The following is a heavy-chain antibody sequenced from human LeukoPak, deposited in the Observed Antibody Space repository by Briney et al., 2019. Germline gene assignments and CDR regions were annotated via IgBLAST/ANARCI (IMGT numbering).Heavy chain of an antibody. CDR1: GGSISSGSYY. CDR2: INTSGST. V-gene: IGHV4-61*02. D-gene: IGHD1-1*01. CDR3: ARVQGYFDY. Sequence: SETLSLTCTVSGGSISSGSYYWSWIRQPAGKGLEWIGRINTSGSTNYNPSLKSRVTISVDTSKNQFSLKLSSVTAADTAVYYSARVQGYFDYWGQGTLVTVSS. J-gene: IGHJ4*02.